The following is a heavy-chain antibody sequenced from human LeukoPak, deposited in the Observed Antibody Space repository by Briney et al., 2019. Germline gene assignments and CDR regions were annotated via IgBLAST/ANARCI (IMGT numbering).Heavy chain of an antibody. CDR1: GGSISSYY. V-gene: IGHV4-59*01. D-gene: IGHD4-17*01. CDR3: ARDGYGDYGPHYYYMDV. CDR2: IYYSGST. Sequence: SETRSLTCTVSGGSISSYYWSWIRQPPGKGLEWIGYIYYSGSTNYNPSLKSRVTISVGTSKNQFSLKLSSVTAADTAVYYCARDGYGDYGPHYYYMDVWGKGTTVTVSS. J-gene: IGHJ6*03.